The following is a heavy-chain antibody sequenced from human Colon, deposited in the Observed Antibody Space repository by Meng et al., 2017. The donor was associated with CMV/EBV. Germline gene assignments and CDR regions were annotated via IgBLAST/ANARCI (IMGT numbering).Heavy chain of an antibody. CDR3: AKDDY. J-gene: IGHJ4*02. CDR2: IKSGGTEK. V-gene: IGHV3-7*03. Sequence: GGSLRLSCAASEFNFRSYKMQWVRQAPGKGLEWVAKIKSGGTEKVYVDSVKGRFTISRDNAENSLYLQMNSLRAEDTAVYYCAKDDYWGQGTLVTVSS. CDR1: EFNFRSYK.